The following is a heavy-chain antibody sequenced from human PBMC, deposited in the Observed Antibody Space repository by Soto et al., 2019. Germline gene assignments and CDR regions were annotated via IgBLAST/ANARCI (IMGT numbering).Heavy chain of an antibody. Sequence: GASVKVSCKVSGVTFNIRWVRQAPGQGLEWMGGIIPVIDTANYARKFQGRVVISADRATNIVYMEMMSLTLEDTAVYYCARGSGADAFDIWGQGTMVTVSS. V-gene: IGHV1-69*06. CDR2: IIPVIDTA. D-gene: IGHD7-27*01. CDR3: ARGSGADAFDI. J-gene: IGHJ3*02. CDR1: GVTFN.